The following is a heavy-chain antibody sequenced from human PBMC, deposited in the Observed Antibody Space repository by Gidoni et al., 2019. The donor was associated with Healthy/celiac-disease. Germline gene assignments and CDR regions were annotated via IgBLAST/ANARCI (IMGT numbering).Heavy chain of an antibody. V-gene: IGHV3-9*01. CDR2: ISWNSGSI. CDR3: AKDSSSGCYGESGFDY. D-gene: IGHD4-17*01. J-gene: IGHJ4*02. CDR1: AFAFADYA. Sequence: VPLVESGGGLVQPGRSLRLSCTASAFAFADYAMHWFGQAPVKGLEWVSGISWNSGSIGYADSVKGRFTISRDNAKNSLYLQMNSLRAEDTALYYCAKDSSSGCYGESGFDYWGQGTLVTVSS.